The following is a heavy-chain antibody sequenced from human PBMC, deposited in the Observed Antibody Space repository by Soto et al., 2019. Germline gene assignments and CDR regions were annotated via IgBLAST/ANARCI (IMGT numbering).Heavy chain of an antibody. D-gene: IGHD6-13*01. CDR3: ARGLLRTAEVDY. Sequence: PSETLSLTCHVSGGSISSCGYYWSWIRQHPGKVLEWIGYIYYSGSTYYNPSLKSRVTISVDTSKNQFSLKLSSVTAADTAVYYCARGLLRTAEVDYWGQGTLVTVSS. J-gene: IGHJ4*02. V-gene: IGHV4-31*03. CDR2: IYYSGST. CDR1: GGSISSCGYY.